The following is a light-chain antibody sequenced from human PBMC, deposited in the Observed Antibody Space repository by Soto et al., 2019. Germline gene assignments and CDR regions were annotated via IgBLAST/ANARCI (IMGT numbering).Light chain of an antibody. CDR3: AAWDDSLDGVV. V-gene: IGLV1-44*01. J-gene: IGLJ2*01. Sequence: QSVLTQPPSASGAPGQRVTISCSGSTSNSGSNTVNWYQHLPGTAPKLVIYSNNERPSGVSDRFSGSKSGTSASLAISGLQSEDEADYYCAAWDDSLDGVVFGGGTKLTFL. CDR2: SNN. CDR1: TSNSGSNT.